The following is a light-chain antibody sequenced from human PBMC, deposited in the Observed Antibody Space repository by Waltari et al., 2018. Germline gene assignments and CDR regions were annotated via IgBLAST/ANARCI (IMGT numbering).Light chain of an antibody. V-gene: IGKV3-20*01. J-gene: IGKJ1*01. CDR3: QQYGSSPQA. CDR2: GAS. Sequence: EIVLTQSPGTLSLSPGETAALSCRASQSVSSNFLAWYQQKPGQAPRLLIFGASNRATGIPDRFSGSGSETDFTLTVSRPEPEDFAVYYCQQYGSSPQAFGQGTKVEI. CDR1: QSVSSNF.